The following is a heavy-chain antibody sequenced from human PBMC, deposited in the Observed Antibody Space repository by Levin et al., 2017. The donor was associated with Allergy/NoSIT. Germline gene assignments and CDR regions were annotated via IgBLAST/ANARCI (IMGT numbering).Heavy chain of an antibody. Sequence: ASVKVSCKASGYTFTSYGISWVRQAPGQGLEWMGWVSAYNGNTNYAQKLQGRVTMTTDTSTSTAYMELRSLRSDDTAVYYCARKVVGITMIVVGENDYWGQGTLVTVSS. CDR1: GYTFTSYG. V-gene: IGHV1-18*01. CDR3: ARKVVGITMIVVGENDY. CDR2: VSAYNGNT. J-gene: IGHJ4*02. D-gene: IGHD3-22*01.